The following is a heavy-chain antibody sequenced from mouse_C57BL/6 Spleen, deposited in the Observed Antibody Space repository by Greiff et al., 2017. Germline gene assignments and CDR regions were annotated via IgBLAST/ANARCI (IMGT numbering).Heavy chain of an antibody. D-gene: IGHD4-1*01. CDR3: ARTGAYYFDY. CDR1: GYAFSSSW. Sequence: VKLMESGPELVKPGASVKISCKASGYAFSSSWMNWVKQRPGKGLEWIGRIYPGDGDTNYNGKFKGKATLTADKSSSTAYMQLSSLTSEDSAVYFWARTGAYYFDYWGQGTTLTVSS. J-gene: IGHJ2*01. CDR2: IYPGDGDT. V-gene: IGHV1-82*01.